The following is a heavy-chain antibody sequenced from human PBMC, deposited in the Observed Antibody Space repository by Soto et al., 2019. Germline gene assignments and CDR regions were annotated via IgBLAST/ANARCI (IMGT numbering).Heavy chain of an antibody. J-gene: IGHJ3*02. CDR2: IIPIYGTA. D-gene: IGHD3-22*01. V-gene: IGHV1-69*01. Sequence: QVQLVQSGAEVKKPESSVKVSCKASGGTFSSYAISWVRQAPGKGLEWMGGIIPIYGTANYAQKFQGRVTITADESTSTACMERSRLVSEGTAGYYCAIDGDYASSGYLWAALRVGAFGIWGPGTTVTVSS. CDR3: AIDGDYASSGYLWAALRVGAFGI. CDR1: GGTFSSYA.